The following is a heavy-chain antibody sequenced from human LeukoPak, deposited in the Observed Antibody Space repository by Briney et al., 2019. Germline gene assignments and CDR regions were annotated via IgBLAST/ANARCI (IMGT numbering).Heavy chain of an antibody. Sequence: ASVTVSFKASVFTFTISAVQWVRQARGQRLEWIGWIVVGSGNTNYAQKFQERVTITRDMYTSTAYMELISLSSEDTAVYYCAAAPKYPGIAVAGHFDYWGQGTLVTVSS. D-gene: IGHD6-19*01. CDR3: AAAPKYPGIAVAGHFDY. V-gene: IGHV1-58*01. CDR1: VFTFTISA. CDR2: IVVGSGNT. J-gene: IGHJ4*02.